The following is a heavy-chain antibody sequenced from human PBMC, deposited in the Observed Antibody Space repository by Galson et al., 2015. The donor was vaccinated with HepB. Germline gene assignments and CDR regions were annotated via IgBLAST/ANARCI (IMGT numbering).Heavy chain of an antibody. CDR2: LDPTDSYT. D-gene: IGHD2-2*01. J-gene: IGHJ4*02. Sequence: QSGAEVKKPGESLRISFPISGGTFTTYWITWVRQTPEKGLEWMGRLDPTDSYTNYSPSFRGRVTISVDTSIRTAYLQWSALEASDTAIYYCARQLGYCSGPSCYAIDYWGQGTRVTVSS. CDR1: GGTFTTYW. CDR3: ARQLGYCSGPSCYAIDY. V-gene: IGHV5-10-1*01.